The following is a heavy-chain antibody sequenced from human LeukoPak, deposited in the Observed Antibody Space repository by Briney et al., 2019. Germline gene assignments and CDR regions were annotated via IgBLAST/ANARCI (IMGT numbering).Heavy chain of an antibody. CDR3: AREAAAGPAGNWFDP. D-gene: IGHD6-13*01. CDR1: GGSISSYY. J-gene: IGHJ5*02. V-gene: IGHV4-59*01. CDR2: IYYSGST. Sequence: SGTLSLTCAVSGGSISSYYWSWIRQPPGKGLEWIGYIYYSGSTNYNPSLKSRVTISVDTSKNQFSLKLSSVTAADTAVYYCAREAAAGPAGNWFDPWGQGTLVTVSS.